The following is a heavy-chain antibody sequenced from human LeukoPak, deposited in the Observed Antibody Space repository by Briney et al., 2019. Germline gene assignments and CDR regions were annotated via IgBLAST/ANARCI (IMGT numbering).Heavy chain of an antibody. CDR2: INTDGSIT. V-gene: IGHV3-74*01. Sequence: PGGSLRLSCAASGFTFSDYWIHWVRQAPGKGLVWVSRINTDGSITNYADSVKGRFTISGDNAKNTLYLQMSSLRAEDTAVYYCARRRGMGSLDYWGQGTLVTASS. CDR3: ARRRGMGSLDY. CDR1: GFTFSDYW. J-gene: IGHJ4*02. D-gene: IGHD2-8*01.